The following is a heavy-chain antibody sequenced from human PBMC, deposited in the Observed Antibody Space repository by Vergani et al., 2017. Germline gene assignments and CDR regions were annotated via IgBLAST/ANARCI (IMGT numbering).Heavy chain of an antibody. J-gene: IGHJ6*02. CDR1: GGTFSSYA. V-gene: IGHV1-69*06. Sequence: QVQLVQSGAEVKKPGSSVKVSCKASGGTFSSYAISWVRQAPGQGLEWMGGIIPIFGTANYAQKFQGRVTITADKSTSIAYMELSSLRSEDTAVYYCATRLTYCSGGSCYTGEDVWGQGTTVTVSS. D-gene: IGHD2-15*01. CDR2: IIPIFGTA. CDR3: ATRLTYCSGGSCYTGEDV.